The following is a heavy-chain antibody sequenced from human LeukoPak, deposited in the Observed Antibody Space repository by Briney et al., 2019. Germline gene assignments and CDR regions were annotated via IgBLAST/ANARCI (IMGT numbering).Heavy chain of an antibody. D-gene: IGHD2-2*01. CDR3: ARVPGVLWSTSCCNDAFDI. Sequence: GASVKVSCKASGYTFTGYYMHWVRQAPGQGLEWMGIINPSGGSTSYAQKFQGRVTMTRDTSTGTVYMELSSLRSEDTAVYYCARVPGVLWSTSCCNDAFDIWGQGTMVTVSS. CDR1: GYTFTGYY. V-gene: IGHV1-46*01. CDR2: INPSGGST. J-gene: IGHJ3*02.